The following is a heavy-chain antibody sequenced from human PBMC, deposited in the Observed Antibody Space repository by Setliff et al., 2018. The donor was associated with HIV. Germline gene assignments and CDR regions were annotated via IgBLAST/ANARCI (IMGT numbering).Heavy chain of an antibody. Sequence: GGSLRLSCVASGFTFSDNGMVWVRQAPGEGLEWVANIDQNGSEKNYVDSVKGRFTIFRDNSKNTLNLQMNSLRVEDTALYFCVKGGAYYETNGPYWDHWGQGTLVTVSS. V-gene: IGHV3-7*03. CDR1: GFTFSDNG. J-gene: IGHJ4*02. D-gene: IGHD3-22*01. CDR3: VKGGAYYETNGPYWDH. CDR2: IDQNGSEK.